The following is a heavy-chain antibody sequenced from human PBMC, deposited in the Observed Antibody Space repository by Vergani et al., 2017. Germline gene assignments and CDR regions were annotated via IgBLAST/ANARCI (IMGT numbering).Heavy chain of an antibody. Sequence: QVRLVQSGGGVVQPGMSLRLSCAASGFTFSGYSMFWVRQSPGQGLEWVTLISHDGTNRHYADSVVGRFTISRDNSKRMVYLQMNNLRPDDTALYYCVSDRPLEFPRDYWGQGTPVTVAS. V-gene: IGHV3-30-3*01. J-gene: IGHJ4*02. CDR2: ISHDGTNR. D-gene: IGHD1-1*01. CDR1: GFTFSGYS. CDR3: VSDRPLEFPRDY.